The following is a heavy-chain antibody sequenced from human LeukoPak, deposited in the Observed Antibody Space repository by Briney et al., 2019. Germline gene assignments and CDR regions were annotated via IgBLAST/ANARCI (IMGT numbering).Heavy chain of an antibody. J-gene: IGHJ3*02. CDR2: IYYSGST. CDR1: GGSISSGGYY. D-gene: IGHD6-13*01. Sequence: SETLSLTCTVSGGSISSGGYYWSWIRQHPGKGLEWIGYIYYSGSTYYNPSLKSRVTISVDTSKNQFSLKLSSVTAADTAVYYCARVPLRSLAAFDIWGQGTMVTVSS. CDR3: ARVPLRSLAAFDI. V-gene: IGHV4-31*03.